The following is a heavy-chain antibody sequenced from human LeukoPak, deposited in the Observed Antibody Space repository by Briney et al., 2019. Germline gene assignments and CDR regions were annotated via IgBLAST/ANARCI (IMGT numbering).Heavy chain of an antibody. J-gene: IGHJ3*02. D-gene: IGHD6-13*01. V-gene: IGHV1-8*01. CDR1: GYTFTSYD. CDR3: AREEQQLVGPAFDI. Sequence: ASVKVSCKASGYTFTSYDINWVRQATGQGLEWMGWMNPNSGNTGYAQKFQGRVTMTRNTSISTAYMELSSLRSEDTAVYYCAREEQQLVGPAFDIWGQGTMVTVSS. CDR2: MNPNSGNT.